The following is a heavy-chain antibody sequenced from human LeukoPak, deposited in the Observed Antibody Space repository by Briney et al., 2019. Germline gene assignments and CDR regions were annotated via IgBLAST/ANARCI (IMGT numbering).Heavy chain of an antibody. CDR3: ARRTGDNNWDY. V-gene: IGHV1-69*05. D-gene: IGHD7-27*01. CDR2: IIPIFGTA. CDR1: GGTFSSYA. Sequence: ATVKVSCKASGGTFSSYAISWVRQAPGQGLEWMGGIIPIFGTANYAQKFQGRVTITTDESTSTAYMELSSLRSEDTAVYYCARRTGDNNWDYWGQGTLVTVSS. J-gene: IGHJ4*02.